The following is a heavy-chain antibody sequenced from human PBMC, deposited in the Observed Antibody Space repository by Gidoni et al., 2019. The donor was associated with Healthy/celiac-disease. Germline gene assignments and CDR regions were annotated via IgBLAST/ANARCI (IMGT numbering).Heavy chain of an antibody. D-gene: IGHD3-3*01. Sequence: EVQLVESGGGLVQPGGSLRLSCAASGFTFSDHYMDWVRQAPGKGLEWVGRTRNKANSYTTEYAASVKGRFTISRDDSKNSLYLQMNSLKTEDTAVYYCAREAYDFWSGYPFDYWGQGTLVTVSS. V-gene: IGHV3-72*01. J-gene: IGHJ4*02. CDR2: TRNKANSYTT. CDR1: GFTFSDHY. CDR3: AREAYDFWSGYPFDY.